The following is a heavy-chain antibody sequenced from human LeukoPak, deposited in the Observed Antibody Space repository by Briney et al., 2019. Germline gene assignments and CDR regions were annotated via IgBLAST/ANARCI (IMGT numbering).Heavy chain of an antibody. CDR1: GFTFSSYA. CDR2: ISSSSSYI. CDR3: ARVVDHDYGDYYLDY. D-gene: IGHD4-17*01. J-gene: IGHJ4*02. V-gene: IGHV3-21*04. Sequence: PGGSLRLSCAASGFTFSSYAMSWVRQAPGKGLEWVSSISSSSSYIYYADSVKGRFTISRDNAKNSLYLQMNSLRAEDTAVYYCARVVDHDYGDYYLDYWGQGTLVTVSS.